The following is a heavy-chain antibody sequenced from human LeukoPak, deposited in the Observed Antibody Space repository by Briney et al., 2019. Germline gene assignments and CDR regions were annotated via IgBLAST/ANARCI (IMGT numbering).Heavy chain of an antibody. CDR3: ARETVEPVAAPGDY. Sequence: GGSLRLSCEGSAFIFSGHWMNWVRQTPGMGLEWVASIKEDGSERQYVDSVKGRFSISRDNTKGSLFLQLNSLRAEDTAVYYCARETVEPVAAPGDYWDQGTLVTVSS. CDR2: IKEDGSER. CDR1: AFIFSGHW. D-gene: IGHD6-19*01. J-gene: IGHJ4*02. V-gene: IGHV3-7*03.